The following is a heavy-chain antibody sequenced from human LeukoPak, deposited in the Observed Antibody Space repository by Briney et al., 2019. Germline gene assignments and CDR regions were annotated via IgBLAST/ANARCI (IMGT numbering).Heavy chain of an antibody. CDR1: GYSFSSGFF. V-gene: IGHV4-38-2*02. CDR3: ARDKDLAVAANWFDP. D-gene: IGHD6-19*01. J-gene: IGHJ5*02. Sequence: SETLSLTCTVSGYSFSSGFFWGWIRQPPGKGLEWIGSLHHTGTTYNNPSLKSRVTMSLDTSKNQFSLKMTSVTAADTAVYYCARDKDLAVAANWFDPWGQGTLVIVSS. CDR2: LHHTGTT.